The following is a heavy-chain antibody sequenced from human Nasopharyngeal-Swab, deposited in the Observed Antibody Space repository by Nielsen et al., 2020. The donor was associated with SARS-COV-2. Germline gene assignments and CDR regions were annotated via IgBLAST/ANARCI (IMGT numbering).Heavy chain of an antibody. CDR1: GGSISSGGYY. V-gene: IGHV4-31*03. Sequence: SETLSLTCTVSGGSISSGGYYWSWIRQPPGNGLEWIGYIYYSGSTYYNPSLKSRVTISVDTSKNQFSLKLSSVTAADTAVYYCARARGRLYDFWTSLSWFDPWGQGTLVTVSS. CDR3: ARARGRLYDFWTSLSWFDP. D-gene: IGHD3-3*01. J-gene: IGHJ5*02. CDR2: IYYSGST.